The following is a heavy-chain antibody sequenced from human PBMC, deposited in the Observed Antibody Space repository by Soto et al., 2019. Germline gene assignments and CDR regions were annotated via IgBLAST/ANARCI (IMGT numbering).Heavy chain of an antibody. J-gene: IGHJ4*02. CDR1: GGSISSGGYY. D-gene: IGHD6-6*01. CDR3: ASDQLGVGHYFDY. Sequence: NPSETLSLTCTVSGGSISSGGYYWSWIRQHPGKGLEWIGYIYYSGSTYYNPSLKSRVTISVDTSKNQFSLKLSSVTAADTAVYYCASDQLGVGHYFDYWGQGTLVTVSS. V-gene: IGHV4-31*03. CDR2: IYYSGST.